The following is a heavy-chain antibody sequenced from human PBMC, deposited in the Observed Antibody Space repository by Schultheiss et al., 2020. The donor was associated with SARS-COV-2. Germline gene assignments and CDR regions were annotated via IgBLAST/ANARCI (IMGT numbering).Heavy chain of an antibody. CDR3: ARDKPGSRYYYGMDV. J-gene: IGHJ6*02. CDR2: IYHSGST. Sequence: SQTLSLTCPVSGGSISSYYWSWIRQPPGKGLEWIGSIYHSGSTYYNPSLKSRVTISVDTSKNQFSLKLSSVTAADTAVYYCARDKPGSRYYYGMDVWGQGTTVTVSS. D-gene: IGHD3-10*01. CDR1: GGSISSYY. V-gene: IGHV4-59*12.